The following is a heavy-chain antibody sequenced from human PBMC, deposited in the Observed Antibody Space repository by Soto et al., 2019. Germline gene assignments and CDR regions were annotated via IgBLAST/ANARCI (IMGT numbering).Heavy chain of an antibody. J-gene: IGHJ6*03. CDR3: AGACTGSYYYYYCLDV. D-gene: IGHD2-8*02. CDR1: GYTFTSYA. V-gene: IGHV1-3*01. Sequence: QVQLVQSGAEVKKPGASVKVSCKASGYTFTSYAMHWVRQAPGQRLEWMGWINAGNGNTKYSQKFQGRVTITRDTSASTAYMELSSLRSEDTAVYYCAGACTGSYYYYYCLDVWGKGTTVTVSS. CDR2: INAGNGNT.